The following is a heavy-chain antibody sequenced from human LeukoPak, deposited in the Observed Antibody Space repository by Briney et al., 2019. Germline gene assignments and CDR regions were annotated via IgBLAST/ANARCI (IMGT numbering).Heavy chain of an antibody. CDR2: TYYRSKWSN. CDR3: ARDQSNGVAGTVFDY. Sequence: PSQTLSLTCDISGDSVSSNSAAWNWIRQSPSRGLEWLRRTYYRSKWSNDYAVSVKSRITINSDTSKNQFSLQLISVTPDDTAVYYCARDQSNGVAGTVFDYWGQGTLVTVSS. J-gene: IGHJ4*02. V-gene: IGHV6-1*01. CDR1: GDSVSSNSAA. D-gene: IGHD6-19*01.